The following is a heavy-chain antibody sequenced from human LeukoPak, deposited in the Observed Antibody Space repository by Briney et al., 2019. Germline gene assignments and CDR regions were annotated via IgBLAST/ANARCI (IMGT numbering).Heavy chain of an antibody. V-gene: IGHV3-9*01. D-gene: IGHD3-22*01. Sequence: PGRSLRLSCAASGFTFDDYAMHWVWQAPGKGLEWVSGISWNSGSIGYADSVKGRFTISRDNAKNSLYLQMNSLRAEDTALYYCAKIIRITMIVVVITTYFWGQGTLVTVSS. CDR2: ISWNSGSI. CDR1: GFTFDDYA. J-gene: IGHJ4*02. CDR3: AKIIRITMIVVVITTYF.